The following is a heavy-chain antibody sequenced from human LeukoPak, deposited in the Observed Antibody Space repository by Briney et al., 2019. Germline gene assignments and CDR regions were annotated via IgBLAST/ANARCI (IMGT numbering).Heavy chain of an antibody. CDR3: ARGFVPSGGSSRFDY. V-gene: IGHV1-18*01. Sequence: GASVKVSCKTSGYTFTSYGISWVRQAPGQGLEWMGWISAYNGNTNYAQKLQGRVTMTTDTSTSTAYMELRSLRSDDTAVYYCARGFVPSGGSSRFDYWGQGTLVTVSS. CDR2: ISAYNGNT. D-gene: IGHD1-26*01. CDR1: GYTFTSYG. J-gene: IGHJ4*02.